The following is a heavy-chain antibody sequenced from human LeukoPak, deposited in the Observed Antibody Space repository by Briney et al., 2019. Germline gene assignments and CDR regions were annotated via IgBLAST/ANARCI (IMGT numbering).Heavy chain of an antibody. V-gene: IGHV4-4*07. J-gene: IGHJ3*02. CDR2: IYTSGST. CDR1: GGSISSYY. D-gene: IGHD3-22*01. Sequence: PSETLSLTCTVSGGSISSYYWSWIRQPAGKGLEWIGRIYTSGSTNYNPSLKSRVTMSVDTSKNQFSLKLSSVTAADTAVYYCARSMIVVVVDAFDIWGQGTMVTVSS. CDR3: ARSMIVVVVDAFDI.